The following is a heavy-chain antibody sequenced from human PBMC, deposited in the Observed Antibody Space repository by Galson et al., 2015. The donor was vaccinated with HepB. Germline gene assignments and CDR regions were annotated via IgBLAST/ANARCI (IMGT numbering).Heavy chain of an antibody. D-gene: IGHD5-18*01. J-gene: IGHJ4*02. Sequence: SVKVSCKASGYTFSRYGISWVRQAPGQGLEWMGWISGDNANTNYAQKLQGRVTMTTDTSTSTAYMELTSLRSDDTAVCYCARGGYSYGKFDYWGQGTLVTVSS. CDR1: GYTFSRYG. CDR2: ISGDNANT. CDR3: ARGGYSYGKFDY. V-gene: IGHV1-18*01.